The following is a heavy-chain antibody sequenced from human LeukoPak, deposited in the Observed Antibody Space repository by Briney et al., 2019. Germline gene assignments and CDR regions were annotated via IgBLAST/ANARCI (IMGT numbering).Heavy chain of an antibody. J-gene: IGHJ4*02. V-gene: IGHV3-33*01. CDR2: IWYDGSNK. D-gene: IGHD4-23*01. CDR3: ARDATVVTSLDY. Sequence: GGSLRLSCAASGFTFSSYGMHLVRQAPGKGLEWVAVIWYDGSNKYYADSVKGRFTISRDNSKNTLYLQMNSLRAEDTAVYYCARDATVVTSLDYWGQGTLVTVSS. CDR1: GFTFSSYG.